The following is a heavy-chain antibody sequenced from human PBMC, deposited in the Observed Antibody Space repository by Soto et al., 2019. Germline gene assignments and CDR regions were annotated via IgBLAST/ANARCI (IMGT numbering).Heavy chain of an antibody. V-gene: IGHV3-9*01. CDR3: AKDELTGDQDLLHAFDI. CDR1: GFTFDDYA. Sequence: GGSLRLSCAASGFTFDDYAMHWVRQAPGKGLEWVSGISWNSGSIGYADSVKGRFTISRDNAKNSLYLQMNSLRAEDTALYYCAKDELTGDQDLLHAFDIWGQGTMVTVSS. J-gene: IGHJ3*02. CDR2: ISWNSGSI. D-gene: IGHD7-27*01.